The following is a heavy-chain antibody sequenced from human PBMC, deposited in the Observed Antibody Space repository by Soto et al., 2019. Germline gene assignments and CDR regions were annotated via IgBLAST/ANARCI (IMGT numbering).Heavy chain of an antibody. CDR1: GGSISSGGYS. CDR3: ARVVCGSAHCKTFDY. J-gene: IGHJ4*02. D-gene: IGHD2-21*01. V-gene: IGHV4-31*01. Sequence: QVQLQESGPGLVKPSQTLSLTCAVSGGSISSGGYSWSSIRQHPGKGLEWLGYIYYSGKTHYNASLKSLVTISMVTSKNQFSLQLSSVTAADTAVYYCARVVCGSAHCKTFDYWCQGTLVTVSS. CDR2: IYYSGKT.